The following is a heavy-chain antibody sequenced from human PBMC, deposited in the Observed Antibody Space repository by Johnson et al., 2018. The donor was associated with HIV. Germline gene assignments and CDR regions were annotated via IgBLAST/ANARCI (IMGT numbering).Heavy chain of an antibody. CDR1: GFTFSSYG. Sequence: QVQLVESGGGVVQPGRSLRLSCAASGFTFSSYGMHWVRQAPGKGLEWVAFIRYDGSNKYYADSVKGRFTISRDNSKNSLYLQMNSLRTEDTALYYCANGESGWRGREAFDIWGQGTMVTVSS. D-gene: IGHD6-19*01. CDR2: IRYDGSNK. V-gene: IGHV3-30*02. J-gene: IGHJ3*02. CDR3: ANGESGWRGREAFDI.